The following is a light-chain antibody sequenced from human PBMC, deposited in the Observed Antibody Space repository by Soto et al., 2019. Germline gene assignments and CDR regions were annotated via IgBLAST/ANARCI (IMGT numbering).Light chain of an antibody. CDR1: SSEVGGYNY. CDR2: DVS. Sequence: QSALTQPASVSGSPVQSITISCTGTSSEVGGYNYVSWYQQHPGKAPKLMIYDVSNRPSGVSNRFSGSKSGNTASLTISGLQAEDEADYYCSSYTSSSTVFGTGTKVTVL. J-gene: IGLJ1*01. V-gene: IGLV2-14*01. CDR3: SSYTSSSTV.